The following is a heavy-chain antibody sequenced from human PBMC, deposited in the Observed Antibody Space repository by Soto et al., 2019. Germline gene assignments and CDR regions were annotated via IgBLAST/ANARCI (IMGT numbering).Heavy chain of an antibody. J-gene: IGHJ4*02. CDR1: GYTFTSYY. CDR2: INPSGGST. V-gene: IGHV1-46*01. Sequence: QVQLVQSGAEVKKPGASVKVSCKASGYTFTSYYMHWVRQAPGQGLEWMGVINPSGGSTKSAQKFKGRVTMTRDTSTSTVYMELSSLRSEDTAMYYCARDYGGGMYYFDYWGQGTLVTVSS. CDR3: ARDYGGGMYYFDY. D-gene: IGHD3-16*01.